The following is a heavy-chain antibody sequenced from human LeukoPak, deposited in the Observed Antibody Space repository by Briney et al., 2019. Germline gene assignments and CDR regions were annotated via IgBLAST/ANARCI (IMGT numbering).Heavy chain of an antibody. V-gene: IGHV4-59*01. CDR3: ARSANLFDY. D-gene: IGHD4/OR15-4a*01. Sequence: PSETPSLTCTVSGGSISTYYWNWIRQPPGKGLEWIGYIYYSGSTNYNPSLKSRVTISVDTSKNQFSLQLSSLGAADTAVYYCARSANLFDYWGQGTLVTVSS. J-gene: IGHJ4*02. CDR1: GGSISTYY. CDR2: IYYSGST.